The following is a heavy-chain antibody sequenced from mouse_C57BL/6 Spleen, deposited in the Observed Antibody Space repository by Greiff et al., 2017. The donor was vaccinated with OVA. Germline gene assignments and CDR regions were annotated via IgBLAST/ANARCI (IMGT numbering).Heavy chain of an antibody. CDR1: GYTFTSYG. V-gene: IGHV1-81*01. CDR3: AREDSNRAY. CDR2: IYPRSGNT. Sequence: VQLQQSGAELARPGASVKLSCKASGYTFTSYGISWVKQRTGQGLEWIGEIYPRSGNTYYNEKFKGKATLTADKSSSTAYMELRSLTSEDSAVYFCAREDSNRAYWGQGTLVTVSA. D-gene: IGHD2-5*01. J-gene: IGHJ3*01.